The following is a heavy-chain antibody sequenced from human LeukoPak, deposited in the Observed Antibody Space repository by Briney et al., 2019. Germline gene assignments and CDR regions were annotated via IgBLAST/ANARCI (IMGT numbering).Heavy chain of an antibody. D-gene: IGHD3-10*01. J-gene: IGHJ5*02. V-gene: IGHV4-39*01. CDR1: GGSISSSSYY. CDR3: ARAYYGSGSRVDYSATFDP. CDR2: IYYSGST. Sequence: SETLSLTCTVSGGSISSSSYYWGWIRQPPGKGLEWIGSIYYSGSTYYNPSLKSRVTISVDTSKNQFSLKLSSVTAADTAVYYCARAYYGSGSRVDYSATFDPWGAGTLVTVSS.